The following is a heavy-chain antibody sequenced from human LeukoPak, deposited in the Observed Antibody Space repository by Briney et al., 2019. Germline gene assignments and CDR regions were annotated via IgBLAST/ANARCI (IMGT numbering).Heavy chain of an antibody. CDR3: ARVRYGELDV. Sequence: GGSLRLSCAASGFTFSSYAMSWVRQAPGKGLGWVSSMSGRGGSTYYADSVKGRFTISRDDSKNTLYLQMNSLRAEDTAVYYCARVRYGELDVWGQGTTVTVSS. J-gene: IGHJ6*02. CDR1: GFTFSSYA. V-gene: IGHV3-23*01. D-gene: IGHD4-17*01. CDR2: MSGRGGST.